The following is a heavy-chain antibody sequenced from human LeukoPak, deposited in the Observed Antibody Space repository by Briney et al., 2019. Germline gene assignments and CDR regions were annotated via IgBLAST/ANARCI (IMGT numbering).Heavy chain of an antibody. Sequence: SETLSLTCAVYGGSFSGYYWSWIRQPPGKGLEWIGEINHSGSTNYNPSLKGRVTISVDTSKNQFSLKLSSVTAADTAVYYCARGPGSYYYYYMDVWGKETTVTVSS. D-gene: IGHD7-27*01. V-gene: IGHV4-34*01. J-gene: IGHJ6*03. CDR2: INHSGST. CDR1: GGSFSGYY. CDR3: ARGPGSYYYYYMDV.